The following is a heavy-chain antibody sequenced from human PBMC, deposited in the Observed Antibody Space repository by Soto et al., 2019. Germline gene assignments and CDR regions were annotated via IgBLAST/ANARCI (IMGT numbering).Heavy chain of an antibody. CDR1: GGTFSSYA. CDR2: IIPIFGTA. J-gene: IGHJ4*02. V-gene: IGHV1-69*13. CDR3: ARSVGFGLRCSDY. D-gene: IGHD5-12*01. Sequence: SVKVSCKASGGTFSSYAISWVRQAPGQGLEWMGGIIPIFGTANYAQKFQGRVTITADESTSTAYMELSSLRSEDTAVYYCARSVGFGLRCSDYWGQGTLVTVSS.